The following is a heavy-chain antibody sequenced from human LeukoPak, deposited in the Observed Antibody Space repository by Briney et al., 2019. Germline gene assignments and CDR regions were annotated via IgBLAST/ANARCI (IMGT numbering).Heavy chain of an antibody. CDR1: GFTVSSNY. CDR2: IYSGGST. CDR3: AREDYYDSSGYYYED. V-gene: IGHV3-53*01. D-gene: IGHD3-22*01. Sequence: GGSLRLPCAASGFTVSSNYMSWVRQAPGKGLEWVSVIYSGGSTYYADSVKGRFTISRDNSKNTLYLQMNSLRAEDTAVYYCAREDYYDSSGYYYEDWGQGTLVTVSS. J-gene: IGHJ4*02.